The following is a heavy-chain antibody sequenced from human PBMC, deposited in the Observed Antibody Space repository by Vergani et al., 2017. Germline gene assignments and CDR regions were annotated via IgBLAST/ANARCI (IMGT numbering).Heavy chain of an antibody. D-gene: IGHD6-13*01. J-gene: IGHJ4*02. CDR1: GGTFSSYA. CDR2: IIPIFGTA. CDR3: ASSKPGIAAAGTGFDY. Sequence: QVQLVQSGAEVKKPGSSVKVSCKASGGTFSSYAISWVRQAPGQGLEWMGGIIPIFGTANYAQKFQGRVTITADESTRTAYMELSSLRSEDTAVYYCASSKPGIAAAGTGFDYWGQGTLVTVSS. V-gene: IGHV1-69*01.